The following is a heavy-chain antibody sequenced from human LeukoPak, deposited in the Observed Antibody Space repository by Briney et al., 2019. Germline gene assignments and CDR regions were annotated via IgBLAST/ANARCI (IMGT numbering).Heavy chain of an antibody. D-gene: IGHD3-22*01. CDR3: ARVVYDSSGYYLGY. V-gene: IGHV1-2*02. J-gene: IGHJ4*02. Sequence: ASVKVSCKASGYTFTDYFIHWVRQAPGQGLEWMGWINPKSGDTKYRQKFQGRVTVTRDMSITTAYMELSRLTSDDTAIYYCARVVYDSSGYYLGYWGQGTLVTVSS. CDR1: GYTFTDYF. CDR2: INPKSGDT.